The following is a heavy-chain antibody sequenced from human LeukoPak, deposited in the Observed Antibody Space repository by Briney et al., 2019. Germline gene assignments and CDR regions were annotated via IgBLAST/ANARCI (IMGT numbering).Heavy chain of an antibody. CDR3: ARGEDLDFWSGSPMDV. CDR1: GFTVSLNY. J-gene: IGHJ6*03. Sequence: GGSLRLSCAASGFTVSLNYMSWVRQAPGKGLEWVSVIYSGGSIYYADSVKGRFTTSRDNSKNTLYLQMNSLRAEDTAVYYCARGEDLDFWSGSPMDVWGKGTTVTVSS. V-gene: IGHV3-66*02. CDR2: IYSGGSI. D-gene: IGHD3-3*01.